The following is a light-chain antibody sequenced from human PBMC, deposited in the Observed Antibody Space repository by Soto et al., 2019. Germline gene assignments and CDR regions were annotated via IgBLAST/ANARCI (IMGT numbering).Light chain of an antibody. Sequence: EIVLTQSPGTLSFSPGERATLSCRASQSITNNYLAWYQQKAGQVPRLLLYGASTRPTGIPDRFSGSGSGTDFTLPVTSLEPDDFAVYYCQHYGSSPRTFGQGTKVEIK. V-gene: IGKV3-20*01. CDR1: QSITNNY. CDR2: GAS. J-gene: IGKJ1*01. CDR3: QHYGSSPRT.